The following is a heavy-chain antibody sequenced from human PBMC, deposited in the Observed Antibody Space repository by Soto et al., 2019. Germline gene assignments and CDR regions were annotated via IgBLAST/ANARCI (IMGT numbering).Heavy chain of an antibody. CDR1: GYTFTAYG. D-gene: IGHD3-22*01. V-gene: IGHV1-18*01. CDR3: ARELNTDSIAYYSPDY. CDR2: VGTQNTNT. J-gene: IGHJ4*02. Sequence: ASVKVSCKISGYTFTAYGLAWLRQAPGQRPEWMGWVGTQNTNTNYAQKFQGRVTMTTDTSTTTTYMELRSLRSDDTAVYYCARELNTDSIAYYSPDYWGQGTLVTVSS.